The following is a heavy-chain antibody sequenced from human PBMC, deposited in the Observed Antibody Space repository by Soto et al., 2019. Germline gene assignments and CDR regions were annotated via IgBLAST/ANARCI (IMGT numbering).Heavy chain of an antibody. CDR1: GGSTRIYY. V-gene: IGHV4-4*07. J-gene: IGHJ4*02. CDR3: AVDYGGNSFGY. CDR2: IYTSRSP. Sequence: SETLSLTCTVSGGSTRIYYWSWIRQPAGKGLEWIGRIYTSRSPNYNPSLKRRVTMSADTSKSRFSLKLNSVTAGDTAVDYCAVDYGGNSFGYWGQGTLVTVSS. D-gene: IGHD4-17*01.